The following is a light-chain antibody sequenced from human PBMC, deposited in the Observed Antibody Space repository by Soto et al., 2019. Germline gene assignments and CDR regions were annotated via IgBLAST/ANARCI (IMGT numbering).Light chain of an antibody. CDR3: QQYRSGFT. CDR2: GAS. Sequence: EIVLTQSPGTLSLSPGERATLSCRASQSFSSSYLAWYQQKPGQAPRLLIYGASSRATGIPDRFSGSGSGTDFTLTISRLEPEDFTVYYCQQYRSGFTFGPGTKVDIK. J-gene: IGKJ3*01. CDR1: QSFSSSY. V-gene: IGKV3-20*01.